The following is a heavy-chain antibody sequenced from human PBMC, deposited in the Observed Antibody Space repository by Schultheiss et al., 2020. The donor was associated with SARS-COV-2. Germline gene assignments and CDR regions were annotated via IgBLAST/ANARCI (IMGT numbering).Heavy chain of an antibody. Sequence: GGSLRLFCAASGFTFSSYAMHWVRQAPGKGLEWVAVISYDGSNKYYADSVKGRFTISRDNSKNTLYLQMNSLRAEDTAVYYCARADYYDSSGPTYYFDYWGQGTLVTVSS. CDR2: ISYDGSNK. J-gene: IGHJ4*02. CDR3: ARADYYDSSGPTYYFDY. V-gene: IGHV3-30*04. CDR1: GFTFSSYA. D-gene: IGHD3-22*01.